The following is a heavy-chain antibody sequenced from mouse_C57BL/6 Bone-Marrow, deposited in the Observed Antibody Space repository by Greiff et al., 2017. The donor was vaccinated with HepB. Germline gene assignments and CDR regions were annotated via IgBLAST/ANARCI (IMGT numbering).Heavy chain of an antibody. CDR2: ISDGGSYT. D-gene: IGHD1-1*01. CDR1: GFTFSSYA. J-gene: IGHJ3*01. V-gene: IGHV5-4*03. Sequence: EVMLVESGGGLVKPGGSLKLSCAASGFTFSSYAMSWVRQTPEKRLEWVATISDGGSYTYYPDNVKGRFTISRDNAKNNLYLQMSHLKSEDTAMYYCARSYYYGRGFAYWGQGTLVTVSA. CDR3: ARSYYYGRGFAY.